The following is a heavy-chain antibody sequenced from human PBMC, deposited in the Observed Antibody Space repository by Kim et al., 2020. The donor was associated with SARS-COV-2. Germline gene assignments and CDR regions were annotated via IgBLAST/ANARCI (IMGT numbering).Heavy chain of an antibody. Sequence: SETLSLTCTVSGGSISSSSYYWGWIRQPPGKGLEWIGSIYYSGSTYYNPSLKSRVTISVDTSKNQFSLKLSSVTAADTAVYYCARCPKNYYGSGSPLYYFDYWGQGTLVTVSS. V-gene: IGHV4-39*01. D-gene: IGHD3-10*01. J-gene: IGHJ4*02. CDR2: IYYSGST. CDR3: ARCPKNYYGSGSPLYYFDY. CDR1: GGSISSSSYY.